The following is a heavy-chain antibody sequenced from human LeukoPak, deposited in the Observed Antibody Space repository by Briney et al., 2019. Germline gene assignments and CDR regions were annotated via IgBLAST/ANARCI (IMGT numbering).Heavy chain of an antibody. J-gene: IGHJ4*02. CDR1: GGSISSYY. D-gene: IGHD7-27*01. V-gene: IGHV4-59*08. Sequence: SETLSLTCTVSGGSISSYYWSWIRQPPGKGLEWIGYVYYSGSTNYNPSLKSRVTISVDTSKSQFSLKLSSVTAADTAVYYCARRGSNWGYYFDYWGRGTLVTVSS. CDR3: ARRGSNWGYYFDY. CDR2: VYYSGST.